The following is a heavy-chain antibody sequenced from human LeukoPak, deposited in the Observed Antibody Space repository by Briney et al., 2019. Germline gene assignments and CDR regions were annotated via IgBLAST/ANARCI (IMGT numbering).Heavy chain of an antibody. J-gene: IGHJ3*02. V-gene: IGHV4-59*01. D-gene: IGHD1-26*01. CDR2: IYYSGST. Sequence: SSETLSLTCTVSGGSISSYYWSWIRQPPGKGLEWIGYIYYSGSTNYNPSLKSRVTISVDTSKNQFSLKLSSVTAADTAVYYCASSTLVGATRSGAFDIWGQGTMVTVSS. CDR3: ASSTLVGATRSGAFDI. CDR1: GGSISSYY.